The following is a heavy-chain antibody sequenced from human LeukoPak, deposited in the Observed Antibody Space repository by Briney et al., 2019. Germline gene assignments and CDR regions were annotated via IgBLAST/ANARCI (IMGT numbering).Heavy chain of an antibody. V-gene: IGHV6-1*01. D-gene: IGHD1-26*01. J-gene: IGHJ4*02. CDR2: TFYRSKWYN. Sequence: SQTLSLTCAISGDSVSSNSAAWNWIRQSPSRGLEWLGRTFYRSKWYNDYAVSVKSRITINPDASKNQFSLQVNSVTPEDTAVYYCARGESVGPTGSFDYWGQGTLVTVSS. CDR1: GDSVSSNSAA. CDR3: ARGESVGPTGSFDY.